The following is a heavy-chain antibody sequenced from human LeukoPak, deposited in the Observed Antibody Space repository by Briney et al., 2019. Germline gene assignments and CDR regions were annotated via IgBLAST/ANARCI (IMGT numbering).Heavy chain of an antibody. CDR2: IYYSGST. CDR3: ASLGRGGSYYYYFGMDV. Sequence: PSQTLSLTCTVSGGSISSVSYYWGWIRPPPGEGLEWIGSIYYSGSTYYNPSLKSRVTVSVDTSKNQFYLRLSSVTAADTAVYYCASLGRGGSYYYYFGMDVWGQGTTVIVSS. J-gene: IGHJ6*02. CDR1: GGSISSVSYY. D-gene: IGHD1-26*01. V-gene: IGHV4-39*01.